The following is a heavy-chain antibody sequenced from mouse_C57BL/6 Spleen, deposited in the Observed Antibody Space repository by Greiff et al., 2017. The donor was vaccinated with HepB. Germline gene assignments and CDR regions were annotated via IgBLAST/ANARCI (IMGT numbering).Heavy chain of an antibody. CDR1: GFTFSDYG. CDR2: ISSGSSTI. D-gene: IGHD2-3*01. Sequence: EVKVEESGGGLVKPGGSLKLSCAASGFTFSDYGMHWVRQAPEKGLEWVAYISSGSSTIYYADTVKGRFTISRDNAKNTLFLQMTSLRSEDTAMYYCARGGYYAGNFDYWGQGTTLTVSS. J-gene: IGHJ2*01. V-gene: IGHV5-17*01. CDR3: ARGGYYAGNFDY.